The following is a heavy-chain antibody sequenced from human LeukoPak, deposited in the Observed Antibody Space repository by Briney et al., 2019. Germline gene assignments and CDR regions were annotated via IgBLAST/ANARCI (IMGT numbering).Heavy chain of an antibody. V-gene: IGHV3-23*01. J-gene: IGHJ4*02. CDR3: AKDLHYYDRSGYGFIHY. Sequence: GGSLRLSCAASGFTFSSYEMNWVRQAPGKGLEWVSALSGSGGSTYYADSVKGRFTISRDNSKNTLYLQMNSLRAEDTAVYYCAKDLHYYDRSGYGFIHYWGRGTLVTVSS. D-gene: IGHD3-22*01. CDR1: GFTFSSYE. CDR2: LSGSGGST.